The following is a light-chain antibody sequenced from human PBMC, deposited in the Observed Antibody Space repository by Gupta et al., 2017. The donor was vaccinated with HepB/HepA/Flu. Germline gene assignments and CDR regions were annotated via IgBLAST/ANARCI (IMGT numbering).Light chain of an antibody. CDR2: DVT. CDR1: SSDVGDYNY. Sequence: QSALTQPASVSGSPGQSITISCTATSSDVGDYNYVSWYQQHPGKAPKLLIYDVTKRPSGISNRFSGSKSGNTAFLTISGLQAEDEADYYCSSFSDTTLIVFGGGTKVTVL. CDR3: SSFSDTTLIV. V-gene: IGLV2-14*01. J-gene: IGLJ3*02.